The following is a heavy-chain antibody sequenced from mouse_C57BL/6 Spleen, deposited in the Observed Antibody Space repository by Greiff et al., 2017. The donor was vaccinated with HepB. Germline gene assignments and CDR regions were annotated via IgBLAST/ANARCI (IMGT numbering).Heavy chain of an antibody. J-gene: IGHJ1*03. CDR2: IDPSDSYT. Sequence: QVQLQQPGAELVMPGASVKLSCKASGYTFTSYWMHWVKQRPGQGLEWIGEIDPSDSYTNYNQKFKCKSTLTVDKSSSTAYMQLSSLTSEDSAVYYCARWNYGSSPYWYFDVWGTGTTVTVSS. V-gene: IGHV1-69*01. CDR3: ARWNYGSSPYWYFDV. CDR1: GYTFTSYW. D-gene: IGHD1-1*01.